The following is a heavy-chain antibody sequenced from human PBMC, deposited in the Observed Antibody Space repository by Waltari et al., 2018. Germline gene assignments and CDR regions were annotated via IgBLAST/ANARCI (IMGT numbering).Heavy chain of an antibody. Sequence: EVQLVESGGGVVQPGGSLRLSCAASGFTFSSYAMSLVRQAPGKGLEWVSAISGSGGSTYYADSVKGRFTISRDNSKNTLYLQMNSLRAEDTAVYYCAKDYGGDYAFDIWGQGTMVTVSS. CDR3: AKDYGGDYAFDI. V-gene: IGHV3-23*04. D-gene: IGHD4-17*01. CDR1: GFTFSSYA. CDR2: ISGSGGST. J-gene: IGHJ3*02.